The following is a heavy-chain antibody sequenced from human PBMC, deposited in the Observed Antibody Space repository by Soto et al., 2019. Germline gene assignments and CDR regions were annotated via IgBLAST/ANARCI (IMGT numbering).Heavy chain of an antibody. V-gene: IGHV3-23*01. CDR2: ISGSGGST. Sequence: GGSLILSCAASGFNFSSYSMSWVRQAPGKGLEWVSAISGSGGSTYYADSVKGRFTISRDNSKNTLYLQMNSLRAEDTAVYYCAKTVVVAAYPYYFDYWGQGTLVTVSS. J-gene: IGHJ4*02. CDR3: AKTVVVAAYPYYFDY. CDR1: GFNFSSYS. D-gene: IGHD2-15*01.